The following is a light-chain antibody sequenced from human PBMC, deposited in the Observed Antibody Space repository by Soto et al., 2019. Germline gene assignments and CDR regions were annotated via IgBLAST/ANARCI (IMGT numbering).Light chain of an antibody. CDR2: DAS. V-gene: IGKV3-11*01. J-gene: IGKJ1*01. Sequence: PGERAALSCRASQSVSSYLAWYQQKPGQAPRLLIYDASNRATGIPARFSGSGSGTDFTLTISSLEPEDFAVYYCQQRSNWPPTFGQGTKVDIK. CDR1: QSVSSY. CDR3: QQRSNWPPT.